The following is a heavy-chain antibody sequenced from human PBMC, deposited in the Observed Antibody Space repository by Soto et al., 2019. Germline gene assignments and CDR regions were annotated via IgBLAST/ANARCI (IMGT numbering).Heavy chain of an antibody. CDR2: IYYSGST. Sequence: SETLSLTCTVSGGSISSYFWNWIRQPPGKGLEWIAYIYYSGSTSYNPSLKSRVTISLDTSKNQFSLKLSSVTAADTAVYYCARTYDDSGPNSGGYGFDIWGPGTMVTVSS. D-gene: IGHD3-22*01. CDR1: GGSISSYF. J-gene: IGHJ3*02. V-gene: IGHV4-59*01. CDR3: ARTYDDSGPNSGGYGFDI.